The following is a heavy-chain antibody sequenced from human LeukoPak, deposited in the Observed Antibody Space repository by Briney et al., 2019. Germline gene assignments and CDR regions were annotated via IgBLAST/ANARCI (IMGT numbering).Heavy chain of an antibody. D-gene: IGHD6-19*01. CDR3: ARGSSDDVDYFDY. CDR2: INSDGSST. V-gene: IGHV3-74*01. J-gene: IGHJ4*02. CDR1: GFTFSSYW. Sequence: GGSLRLSCAASGFTFSSYWMHWVRQAPGKGLVWVSRINSDGSSTSYADSVKGRFTISRDNAKNTLYLQMNSLRAEDTAVYYCARGSSDDVDYFDYWGQGTLVTVSS.